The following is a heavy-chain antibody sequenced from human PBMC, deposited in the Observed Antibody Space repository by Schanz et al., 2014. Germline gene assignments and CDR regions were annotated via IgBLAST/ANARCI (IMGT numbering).Heavy chain of an antibody. CDR3: ARVSRGGVFDF. CDR2: IFTGGSS. V-gene: IGHV4-4*07. Sequence: QVQLRESGPRLVKPSETLSLNCTVSGDSMKSHYWTWIRQPAGQGLEWVGRIFTGGSSDYNRSFKSRITMSIDTSKKYFSLNLNSVTAADTAFYFCARVSRGGVFDFWGPGILVTVSS. J-gene: IGHJ4*02. D-gene: IGHD3-3*01. CDR1: GDSMKSHY.